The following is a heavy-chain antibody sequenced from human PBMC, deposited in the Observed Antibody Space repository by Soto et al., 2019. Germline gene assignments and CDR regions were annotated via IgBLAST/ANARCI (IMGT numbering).Heavy chain of an antibody. CDR3: ASGKWSLDY. V-gene: IGHV3-11*01. CDR1: GISLSDNY. Sequence: GGSLRLSCVASGISLSDNYMAWIRQAPGKGLEWLSYISNSDYTTYYTDSVKGRFTISRDNAKNSLYLQLNGLRVEDTAVYYCASGKWSLDYWGQGILVTVSA. D-gene: IGHD2-15*01. J-gene: IGHJ4*02. CDR2: ISNSDYTT.